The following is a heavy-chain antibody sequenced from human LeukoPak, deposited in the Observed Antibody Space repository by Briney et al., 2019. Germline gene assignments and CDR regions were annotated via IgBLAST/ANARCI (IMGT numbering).Heavy chain of an antibody. CDR3: AKAHVDWNYVYFQN. J-gene: IGHJ1*01. CDR1: GFTFSSYA. D-gene: IGHD1-7*01. Sequence: GGSLRLSCAASGFTFSSYAISWVRQAPGKGLEWVSAISGNGDNTYYADSVRGRFTISRDNSKNTLYLQMNSLRAEDTAVYYCAKAHVDWNYVYFQNWGRGTPVTVSS. V-gene: IGHV3-23*01. CDR2: ISGNGDNT.